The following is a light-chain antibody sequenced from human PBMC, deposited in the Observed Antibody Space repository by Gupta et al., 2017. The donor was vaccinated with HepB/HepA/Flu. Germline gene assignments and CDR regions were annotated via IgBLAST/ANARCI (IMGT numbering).Light chain of an antibody. CDR2: GSS. Sequence: EIVLTQSPATLSLSPGERATLSCWASQSVSSNLAWYQQKLGQAPRLLMYGSSNRAAGIPARFSGSGSGTDSTLTISRLEPEDFAVYYCQQHNDWPLTFGGGTKVEI. J-gene: IGKJ4*01. CDR3: QQHNDWPLT. CDR1: QSVSSN. V-gene: IGKV3-11*01.